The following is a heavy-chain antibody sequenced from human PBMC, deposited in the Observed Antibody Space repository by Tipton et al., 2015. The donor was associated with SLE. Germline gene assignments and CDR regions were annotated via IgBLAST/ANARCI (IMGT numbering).Heavy chain of an antibody. V-gene: IGHV4-30-2*01. CDR3: AGITSYYGSGSYLTDY. Sequence: TLSLTCAVSGGSMSSGGYSWTWIRQPPGKGLEWIGYIYHDGSPYYNPSLKSRVTISVDRSKNQFSLKLRSVTAADTAVYYCAGITSYYGSGSYLTDYWGQGTLVTVSS. D-gene: IGHD3-10*01. CDR1: GGSMSSGGYS. J-gene: IGHJ4*02. CDR2: IYHDGSP.